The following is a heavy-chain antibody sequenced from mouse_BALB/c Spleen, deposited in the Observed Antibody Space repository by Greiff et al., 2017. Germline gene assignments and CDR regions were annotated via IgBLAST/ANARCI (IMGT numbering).Heavy chain of an antibody. CDR3: ARVEGNPAWFAY. CDR2: IWAGGST. Sequence: VNLVESGPGLVAPSQGLSITCTVSGFSLTSYGVHWVRQPPGKGLEWLGVIWAGGSTNYNSALMSRLSISKDNSKSQVFLKMNSLQTDDTAMYYCARVEGNPAWFAYWGQGTLVTVSA. D-gene: IGHD2-1*01. CDR1: GFSLTSYG. V-gene: IGHV2-9*02. J-gene: IGHJ3*01.